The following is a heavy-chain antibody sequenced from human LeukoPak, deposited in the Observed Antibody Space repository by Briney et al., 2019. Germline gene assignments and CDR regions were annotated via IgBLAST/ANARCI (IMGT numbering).Heavy chain of an antibody. J-gene: IGHJ6*03. Sequence: ATVKISFKVSGYTFTDYYMHWVQQAPGKGLEWMGLVDPEDGETIYAEKFQGRVTITADTSTDTAYMELSSLRSEDTAVYYCARDASSGWKWNYYYMDVWGKGTTVTVSS. CDR2: VDPEDGET. CDR3: ARDASSGWKWNYYYMDV. CDR1: GYTFTDYY. V-gene: IGHV1-69-2*01. D-gene: IGHD6-19*01.